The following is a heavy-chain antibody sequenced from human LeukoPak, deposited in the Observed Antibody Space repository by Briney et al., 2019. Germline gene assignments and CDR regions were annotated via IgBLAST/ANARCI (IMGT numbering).Heavy chain of an antibody. J-gene: IGHJ6*03. CDR3: ARVTGAASGIYYYYYYMDV. CDR1: GGSFSGYY. D-gene: IGHD6-13*01. Sequence: SETLSLTCAVYGGSFSGYYWSWIRQPPGKGLEWIGEISHSGSTNYNPSLKSRVTISVDTSKNQFSLKLSSVTAADTAVYYCARVTGAASGIYYYYYYMDVWGKGTTVTVSS. V-gene: IGHV4-34*01. CDR2: ISHSGST.